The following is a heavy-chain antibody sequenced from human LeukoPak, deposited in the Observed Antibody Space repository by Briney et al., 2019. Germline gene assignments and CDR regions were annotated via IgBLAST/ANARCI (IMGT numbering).Heavy chain of an antibody. Sequence: AVKVSLKGSGFTFTSSAVQWVRQARGQRLEWIGWIVVGSGNTNYAQKFQERVTITRDMSTSTAYMELSSLRSEDTGVYYCAAGPQRRYCSSTSCYARYWGQGTLVTVSS. V-gene: IGHV1-58*01. CDR1: GFTFTSSA. CDR3: AAGPQRRYCSSTSCYARY. D-gene: IGHD2-2*01. J-gene: IGHJ4*02. CDR2: IVVGSGNT.